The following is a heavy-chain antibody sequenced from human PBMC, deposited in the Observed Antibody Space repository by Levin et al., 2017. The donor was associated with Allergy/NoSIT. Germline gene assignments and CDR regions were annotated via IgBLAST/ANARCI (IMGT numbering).Heavy chain of an antibody. Sequence: GASVKVSCKTSGYTFTAYYIYWVRQAPGQGLEWMGRIYPKSGGTNYVQKFQGRVTMTRDTSISTAYMELSRLTSDDTAVYYCARGKDEYGGAFDYWGQGTLVTVSS. CDR1: GYTFTAYY. V-gene: IGHV1-2*06. J-gene: IGHJ4*02. CDR3: ARGKDEYGGAFDY. D-gene: IGHD4-23*01. CDR2: IYPKSGGT.